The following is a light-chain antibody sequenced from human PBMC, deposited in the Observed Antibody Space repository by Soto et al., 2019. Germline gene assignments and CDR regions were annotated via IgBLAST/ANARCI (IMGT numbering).Light chain of an antibody. Sequence: QPVLTQPPSASASLGPSVKITCTLSGGHNSYAIAWHQKQPEKGPRYLMKLNSDGSHSKGDGIPYRFSGSSSGAERYLTISSLQSEAEADSSGQNCSTDIRVFGGGTKVTVL. CDR1: GGHNSYA. CDR2: LNSDGSH. J-gene: IGLJ3*02. CDR3: QNCSTDIRV. V-gene: IGLV4-69*01.